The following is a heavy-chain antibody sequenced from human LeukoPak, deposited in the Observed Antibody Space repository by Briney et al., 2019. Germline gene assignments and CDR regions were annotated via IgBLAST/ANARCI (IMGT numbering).Heavy chain of an antibody. J-gene: IGHJ4*02. CDR2: ISSSGSTI. CDR3: AREGSRWSDYFDY. Sequence: GGSLRLSCAASGFTFSSYAMSWVRQAPGKGLEWVSYISSSGSTIYYADSVKGRFTISRDNAKNSLYLQMNSLRAEDTAVYYCAREGSRWSDYFDYWGQGTLVTVSS. V-gene: IGHV3-48*04. D-gene: IGHD6-13*01. CDR1: GFTFSSYA.